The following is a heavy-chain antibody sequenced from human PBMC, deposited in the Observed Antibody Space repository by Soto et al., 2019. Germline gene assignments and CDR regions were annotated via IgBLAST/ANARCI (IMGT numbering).Heavy chain of an antibody. D-gene: IGHD4-17*01. CDR1: GGTFSRYA. V-gene: IGHV1-69*01. CDR3: AREIYGDYVSDYFDY. CDR2: IIPIFGTA. Sequence: QVQLVQSGAEVKKPGSSVKVSCKASGGTFSRYAISWVRQAPGQGLEWMGGIIPIFGTANYAQKFQGRVTITADESTSTAYMELSSPRSEDTAVYYCAREIYGDYVSDYFDYWGQGTLVTVSS. J-gene: IGHJ4*02.